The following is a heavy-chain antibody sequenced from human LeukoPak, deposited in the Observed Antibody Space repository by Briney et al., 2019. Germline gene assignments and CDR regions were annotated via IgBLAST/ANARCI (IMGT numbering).Heavy chain of an antibody. CDR1: GFTFSSNF. CDR2: IYTAGNT. D-gene: IGHD3-10*01. Sequence: GGSLRLSCAGSGFTFSSNFMRWVRQAPGKGVEWVSVIYTAGNTYYTDSVKGRFTISRDNSKNTLYLQMNSLRAEDTAVYYCARGPRGPARLDYWGQGTLVTVSS. V-gene: IGHV3-53*01. CDR3: ARGPRGPARLDY. J-gene: IGHJ4*02.